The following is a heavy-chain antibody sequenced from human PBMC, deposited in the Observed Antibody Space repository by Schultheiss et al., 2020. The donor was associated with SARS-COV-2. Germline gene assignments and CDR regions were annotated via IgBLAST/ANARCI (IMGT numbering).Heavy chain of an antibody. D-gene: IGHD5-18*01. CDR2: IYYSGST. J-gene: IGHJ6*02. CDR3: ARDGYSYGPYGMDV. V-gene: IGHV4-31*03. Sequence: SGPTLVKPTETLTLTCTVSGFSLSNARMGVSWIRQPPGKGLEWIGYIYYSGSTYYNPSLTSRVAISVDKSKNQFSLKLSSVTAADTAVYYCARDGYSYGPYGMDVWGQGTTVTVSS. CDR1: GFSLSNARMG.